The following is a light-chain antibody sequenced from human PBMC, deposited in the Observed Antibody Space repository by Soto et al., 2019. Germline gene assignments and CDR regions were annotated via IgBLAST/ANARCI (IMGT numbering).Light chain of an antibody. V-gene: IGKV4-1*01. Sequence: RSADSLAVSLGARATINCKSSQSVFYSSNNKNYLAWYQQKPGQPPKLLIYWASTRESGVPDRFSGSGSGTDFTLTISSLHAEDVAVYYCQQYYTTPITFGQGTRLEIK. CDR3: QQYYTTPIT. J-gene: IGKJ5*01. CDR1: QSVFYSSNNKNY. CDR2: WAS.